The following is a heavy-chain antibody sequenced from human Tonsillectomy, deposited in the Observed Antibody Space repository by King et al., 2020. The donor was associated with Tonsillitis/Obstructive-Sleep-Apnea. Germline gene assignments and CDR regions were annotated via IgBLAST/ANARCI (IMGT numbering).Heavy chain of an antibody. V-gene: IGHV5-10-1*03. CDR2: IDPSDSYT. CDR1: GYSFTSYW. J-gene: IGHJ4*02. D-gene: IGHD6-19*01. Sequence: GQLVQSGAEVKKPGESLRISCKGSGYSFTSYWISWVRQMPGKGLEWMGNIDPSDSYTNYNPSFQGHVTVSTDKSISTAYLQWSSLKASDSAMYYCARHYRMAAGRAYFDYWGQGTLVTVSS. CDR3: ARHYRMAAGRAYFDY.